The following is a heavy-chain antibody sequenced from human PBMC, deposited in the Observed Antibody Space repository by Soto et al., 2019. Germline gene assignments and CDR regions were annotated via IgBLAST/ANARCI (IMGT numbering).Heavy chain of an antibody. CDR2: IYYSGST. V-gene: IGHV4-31*03. J-gene: IGHJ5*02. D-gene: IGHD3-16*02. Sequence: SETLSLTCTVSGGSISSGGYYWSWIRQHPGKGLEWIGYIYYSGSTYYNPSLKSRVTISVDTSKNQFSLKLSSVTAADTAVYYCARVSYDYIWGSYRTNWFDPWGQGTLVTVSS. CDR3: ARVSYDYIWGSYRTNWFDP. CDR1: GGSISSGGYY.